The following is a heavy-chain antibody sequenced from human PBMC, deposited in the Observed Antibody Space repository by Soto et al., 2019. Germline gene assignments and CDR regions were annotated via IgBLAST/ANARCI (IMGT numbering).Heavy chain of an antibody. D-gene: IGHD3-10*01. J-gene: IGHJ4*02. CDR2: IYYSGST. CDR3: ARNYGPGYTFDY. CDR1: GGSISSYY. V-gene: IGHV4-59*08. Sequence: PSETLSLTCTVSGGSISSYYWSWIRQPPGKGLEWLGYIYYSGSTNYNPSLKSRVTISVDTSKNQFSLKLSSLTAADTAVYYCARNYGPGYTFDYWGQGTLVNVSS.